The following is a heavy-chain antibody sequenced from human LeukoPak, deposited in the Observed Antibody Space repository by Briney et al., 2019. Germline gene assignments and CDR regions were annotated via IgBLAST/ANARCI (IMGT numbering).Heavy chain of an antibody. V-gene: IGHV4-39*02. CDR2: IYYSGST. D-gene: IGHD5-12*01. CDR3: ARDGIYSGYAPLDY. CDR1: GGSISSNSYY. Sequence: PSETLSLTCTVSGGSISSNSYYWGWIRQPPGKGLEWIGSIYYSGSTYYNPSLKSRVTISVDTSKNQFSLKLSSVTAADTAVYYCARDGIYSGYAPLDYWGQGTLVTVSS. J-gene: IGHJ4*02.